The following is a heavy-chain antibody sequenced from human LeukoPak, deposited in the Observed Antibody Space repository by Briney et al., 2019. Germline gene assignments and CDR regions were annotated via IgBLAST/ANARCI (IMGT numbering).Heavy chain of an antibody. Sequence: SETLSLTCAVYGGSFSGYYWSWIRQPPGEGLEWIGEINHSGSTNYNPSLKSRVTISVDTSKNQFSLKLSSVTAADTAVYYCARGFGIVVVVAAIRRGPFDPWGQGTLVTVSS. J-gene: IGHJ5*02. CDR2: INHSGST. V-gene: IGHV4-34*01. D-gene: IGHD2-15*01. CDR1: GGSFSGYY. CDR3: ARGFGIVVVVAAIRRGPFDP.